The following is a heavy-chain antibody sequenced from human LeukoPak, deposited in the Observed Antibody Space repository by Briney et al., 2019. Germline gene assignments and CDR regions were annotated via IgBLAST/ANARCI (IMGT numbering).Heavy chain of an antibody. J-gene: IGHJ6*02. CDR2: ISSDGTDT. CDR1: GVPFTSYW. CDR3: ARDVNHAMDV. Sequence: GESLKISCAASGVPFTSYWMHWVRQAPGKGLVWVSRISSDGTDTTYAASVKGRFTISRDNAKNTLYLQMNSLRAEDTAVYYCARDVNHAMDVWGQGTTVIVSS. V-gene: IGHV3-74*01.